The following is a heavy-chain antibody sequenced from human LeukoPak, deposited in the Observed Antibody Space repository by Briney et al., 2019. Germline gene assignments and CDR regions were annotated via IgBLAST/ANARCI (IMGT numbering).Heavy chain of an antibody. J-gene: IGHJ3*02. CDR3: AREAAAALDAFDI. D-gene: IGHD6-13*01. V-gene: IGHV4-59*01. CDR1: GGSISSYY. CDR2: IYYSGST. Sequence: SETLSLTCTVSGGSISSYYWSWIRQPPGKGLEWIGYIYYSGSTNYNPSLKSRVTISVDTSKNQFSLKLSSVTAADTAVYYCAREAAAALDAFDIWGQGTMITVSS.